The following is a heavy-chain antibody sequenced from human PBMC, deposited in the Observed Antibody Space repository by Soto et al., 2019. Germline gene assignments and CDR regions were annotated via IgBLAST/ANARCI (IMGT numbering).Heavy chain of an antibody. CDR2: IFYSGST. J-gene: IGHJ6*02. V-gene: IGHV4-39*01. D-gene: IGHD2-15*01. Sequence: SETLSLTCTVSGGSISSSSYYWGWIRQPPGKGLEWIGSIFYSGSTYYNPSLKSRVTISVDTSKNQFSLKLSSVTAADTAVYYCARHLAYCSAGSCYSDFPYYGMEGWGQGTTVTVSS. CDR3: ARHLAYCSAGSCYSDFPYYGMEG. CDR1: GGSISSSSYY.